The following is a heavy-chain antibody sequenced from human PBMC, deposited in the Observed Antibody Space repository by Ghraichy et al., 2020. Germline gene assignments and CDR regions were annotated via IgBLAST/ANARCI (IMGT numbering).Heavy chain of an antibody. CDR2: IYYSGST. Sequence: SETLSLTCTVSGGSISSYYWSWIRQPPGKGLEWIGYIYYSGSTNYNPSLKSRVTISVDTSKNQFSLKLSSVTAADTAVYYCARAPITIFGVVTSAFDIWGQGTMVTVSS. D-gene: IGHD3-3*01. J-gene: IGHJ3*02. CDR1: GGSISSYY. CDR3: ARAPITIFGVVTSAFDI. V-gene: IGHV4-59*01.